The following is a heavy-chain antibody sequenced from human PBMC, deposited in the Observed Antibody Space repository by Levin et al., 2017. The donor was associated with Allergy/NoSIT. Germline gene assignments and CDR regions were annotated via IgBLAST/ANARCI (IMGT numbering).Heavy chain of an antibody. Sequence: VASVKVSCKASGYTFTSYYMHWVRQAPGQGLEWMGIINPSGGSTSYAQKFQGRVTMTRDTSTSTVYMELSSLRSEDTAVYYCARDFDDSSGYYGQPGDYWGQGTLVTVSS. J-gene: IGHJ4*02. CDR2: INPSGGST. CDR3: ARDFDDSSGYYGQPGDY. V-gene: IGHV1-46*01. CDR1: GYTFTSYY. D-gene: IGHD3-22*01.